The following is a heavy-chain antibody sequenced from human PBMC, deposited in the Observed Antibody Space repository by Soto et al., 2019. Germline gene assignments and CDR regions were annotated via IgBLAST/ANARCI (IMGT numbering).Heavy chain of an antibody. CDR2: ISAYNGNT. Sequence: GASVKVSCKASGYTFTSYGISWVRQAPGQGLEWMGRISAYNGNTNYAQKLQGRVTMTTDTSTSTAYMELRSLRSDDTAVYYCARLYDFWSCYYTEDYYYGMDVWGQGTTVTVSS. V-gene: IGHV1-18*01. CDR3: ARLYDFWSCYYTEDYYYGMDV. J-gene: IGHJ6*02. CDR1: GYTFTSYG. D-gene: IGHD3-3*01.